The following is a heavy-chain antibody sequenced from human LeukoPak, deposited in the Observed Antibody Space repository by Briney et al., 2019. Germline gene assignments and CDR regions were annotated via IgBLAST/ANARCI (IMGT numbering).Heavy chain of an antibody. Sequence: GGSLRLSCAASGLTFSSYSMNWVRQAPGKGLEWVSSISSSSSYIYYADSAKGRFTISRDNAKNSLYLQMNSLRAEDTAVYYCARALHYYGSGSHYYYGMDVWGQGTTVTVSS. CDR1: GLTFSSYS. D-gene: IGHD3-10*01. V-gene: IGHV3-21*01. CDR3: ARALHYYGSGSHYYYGMDV. J-gene: IGHJ6*02. CDR2: ISSSSSYI.